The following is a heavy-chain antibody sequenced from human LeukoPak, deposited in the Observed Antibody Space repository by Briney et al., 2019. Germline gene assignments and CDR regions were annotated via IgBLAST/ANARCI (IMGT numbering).Heavy chain of an antibody. CDR1: GYTFTKYY. D-gene: IGHD6-13*01. Sequence: ASVKVSCKASGYTFTKYYIHWVRQAPGQGLEWVGIINPNGGSTSYAQKFQGRVTMTRNTSISTAYMELSSLRSEDTAVYYCARLIAAAGTPLGYWGQGTLVTVSS. J-gene: IGHJ4*02. V-gene: IGHV1-46*01. CDR2: INPNGGST. CDR3: ARLIAAAGTPLGY.